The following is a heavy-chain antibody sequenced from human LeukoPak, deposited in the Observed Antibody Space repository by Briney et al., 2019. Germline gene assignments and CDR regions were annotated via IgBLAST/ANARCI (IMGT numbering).Heavy chain of an antibody. CDR3: AKLLRGTVVPFYDY. V-gene: IGHV3-23*01. CDR1: GLTFSTSA. J-gene: IGHJ4*02. CDR2: ISGSGGST. D-gene: IGHD3-10*01. Sequence: GGSLRLSCAASGLTFSTSAMSWVRQAPGKGLEWVSAISGSGGSTYYADSVKGRFTISRDNSKSTLHLQMNSRRVDDTAVYYCAKLLRGTVVPFYDYWGQGTLVTVSS.